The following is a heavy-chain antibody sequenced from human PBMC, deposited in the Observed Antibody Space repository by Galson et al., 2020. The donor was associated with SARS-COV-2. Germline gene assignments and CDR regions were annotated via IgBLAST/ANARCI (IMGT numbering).Heavy chain of an antibody. CDR2: ISHSGGT. CDR3: ARLHDGEFASESCFI. D-gene: IGHD4-17*01. CDR1: GTSISSGSYS. V-gene: IGHV4-30-2*01. Sequence: SETLSLTCAVSGTSISSGSYSWNWIRQPPGKGLEWIGYISHSGGTYYNPSLKSRVTISGDRSKNQFSLRLSSVTAADTAVYYCARLHDGEFASESCFICGPGARFTVAS. J-gene: IGHJ3*02.